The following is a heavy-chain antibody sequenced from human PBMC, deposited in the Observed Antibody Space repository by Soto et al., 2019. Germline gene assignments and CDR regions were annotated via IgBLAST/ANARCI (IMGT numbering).Heavy chain of an antibody. CDR3: ARWYGGNSGDY. D-gene: IGHD2-21*02. V-gene: IGHV1-8*01. J-gene: IGHJ4*02. CDR2: MNPNSGDT. CDR1: GYTFTSYD. Sequence: QVQLVQSGAGVKKPGASVKVSCKASGYTFTSYDINWVRQATGQGPEWMGWMNPNSGDTHYAQTLQGRVTMTRNTSISTADMELSSLRSEDTAMYYCARWYGGNSGDYWGQGTLVTVSP.